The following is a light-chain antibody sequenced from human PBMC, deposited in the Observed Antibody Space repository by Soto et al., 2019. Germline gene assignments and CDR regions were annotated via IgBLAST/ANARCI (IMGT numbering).Light chain of an antibody. V-gene: IGKV1-39*01. CDR1: QSISNY. CDR3: QQSYFTTIT. CDR2: AAS. Sequence: DIQMTQSPSSLSASVGDRVTITCRPSQSISNYLNWYQQKPGKAPKLLIYAASTLQTGVPSRFSGSGSGTAFTLTISSLQPEDFATYYCQQSYFTTITFGQGTRLEIK. J-gene: IGKJ5*01.